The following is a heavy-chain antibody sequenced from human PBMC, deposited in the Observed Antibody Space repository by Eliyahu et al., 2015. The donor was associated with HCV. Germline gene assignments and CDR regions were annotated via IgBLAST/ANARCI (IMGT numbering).Heavy chain of an antibody. J-gene: IGHJ4*02. V-gene: IGHV5-10-1*03. CDR3: SVVVVAVPPVRSFDY. D-gene: IGHD2-15*01. Sequence: EVQLVQSGAEVKKPGESLRISCXGSGYSFTSYWISXVRQMPGKGLEWMGRIDPSDSYTNYSPSFQGHVTISADKSISTAYLQWSSLKASDTAMYYCSVVVVAVPPVRSFDYWGQGTLVTVSS. CDR2: IDPSDSYT. CDR1: GYSFTSYW.